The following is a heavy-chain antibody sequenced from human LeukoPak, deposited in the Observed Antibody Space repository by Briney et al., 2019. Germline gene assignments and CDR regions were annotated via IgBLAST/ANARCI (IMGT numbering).Heavy chain of an antibody. V-gene: IGHV4-59*08. CDR2: INYSGST. Sequence: SETLSLTCTVSGGSISSYYWSWIRQPPGKGLEWIAYINYSGSTNYNPSLKSRVTISADTSKNQFSLKLSSVTAADTAVYYCARMEKWLVRAFDIWGQGTMVTVSS. CDR1: GGSISSYY. J-gene: IGHJ3*02. CDR3: ARMEKWLVRAFDI. D-gene: IGHD6-19*01.